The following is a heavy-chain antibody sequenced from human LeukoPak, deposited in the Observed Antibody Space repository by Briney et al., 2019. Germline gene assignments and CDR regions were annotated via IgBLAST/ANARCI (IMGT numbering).Heavy chain of an antibody. CDR3: ARDGYSNTYYYYMDV. CDR1: GGSISSYY. CDR2: IYYSGST. J-gene: IGHJ6*03. V-gene: IGHV4-59*01. D-gene: IGHD6-13*01. Sequence: SETLSRTCTVSGGSISSYYWSWIRQPPGKGLEWIGYIYYSGSTNYNPSLKSRVTISVDTSKNQFSLKLSSVTAADTAVYYCARDGYSNTYYYYMDVWGKGTTVTVSS.